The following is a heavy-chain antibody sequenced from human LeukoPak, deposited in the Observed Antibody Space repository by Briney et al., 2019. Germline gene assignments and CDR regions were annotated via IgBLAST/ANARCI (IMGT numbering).Heavy chain of an antibody. J-gene: IGHJ4*02. CDR2: INHSGST. Sequence: SETLSLTCAVYGGSFSGYYWSWIRQPPGKGLEWIGEINHSGSTNYNPSLKSRVTISVDTSKNQFSLKLSSVIAADTAVYYCARLRSYYYGSGSDWGQGTLVTVSS. V-gene: IGHV4-34*01. CDR1: GGSFSGYY. CDR3: ARLRSYYYGSGSD. D-gene: IGHD3-10*01.